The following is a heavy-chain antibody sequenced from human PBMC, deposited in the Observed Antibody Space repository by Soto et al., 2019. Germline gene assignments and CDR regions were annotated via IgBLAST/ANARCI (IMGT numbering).Heavy chain of an antibody. J-gene: IGHJ6*02. CDR2: MFYSGLT. D-gene: IGHD2-15*01. CDR3: APLTVSLSGPYGIHV. CDR1: GYSVSSSDYY. V-gene: IGHV4-39*01. Sequence: SETLSLTSSVSGYSVSSSDYYWAWIRQPPGKGLEWIGSMFYSGLTYYNPSLKSRVTLSVDTSKNHFSVRLNSVTAADTAVYYCAPLTVSLSGPYGIHVWGQGTTVTVS.